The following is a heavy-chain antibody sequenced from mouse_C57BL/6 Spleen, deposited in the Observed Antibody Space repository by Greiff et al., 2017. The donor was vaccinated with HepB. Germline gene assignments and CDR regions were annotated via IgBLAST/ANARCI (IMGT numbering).Heavy chain of an antibody. CDR2: ISDGGSDT. CDR1: GFTFSSYA. Sequence: DVKLVEPGGGLVKPGGSLKLSCAASGFTFSSYAMSWVRQTPEKRLEWVATISDGGSDTYYPDNVKGRFTISRDNAKNNLYLQMSHLKSEDTAMYYCAGDRGYSARYFDYWGQGTTLTVSS. D-gene: IGHD2-12*01. J-gene: IGHJ2*01. CDR3: AGDRGYSARYFDY. V-gene: IGHV5-4*01.